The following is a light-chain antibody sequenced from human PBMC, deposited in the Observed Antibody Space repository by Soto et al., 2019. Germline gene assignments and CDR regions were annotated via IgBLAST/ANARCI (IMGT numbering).Light chain of an antibody. J-gene: IGKJ5*01. CDR1: QSVSNY. CDR2: DAS. Sequence: EIVLTQSPATLSLSPGERATLSCMASQSVSNYLAWYQQKPGQAPRLLIYDASNRATGIPDRFSGSGSGTEFTLTISSLQSEDFTVFYCQHYDSLPITFGQGTRLEIK. V-gene: IGKV3-11*01. CDR3: QHYDSLPIT.